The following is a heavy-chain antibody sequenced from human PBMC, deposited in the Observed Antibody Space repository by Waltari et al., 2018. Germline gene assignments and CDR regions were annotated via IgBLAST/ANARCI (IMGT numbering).Heavy chain of an antibody. Sequence: QVQLVQSGAEVKKPGASVKVSCKVSGYTLTELSMHWVRQAPGKGLEWMGGFDPEDGETIYAQKFQGRVTITEDTSTDTAYMELSSLRSEDTAVYYCATVRVGAYSEWELRGWGQGTLVTVSS. J-gene: IGHJ4*02. D-gene: IGHD1-26*01. CDR2: FDPEDGET. CDR1: GYTLTELS. CDR3: ATVRVGAYSEWELRG. V-gene: IGHV1-24*01.